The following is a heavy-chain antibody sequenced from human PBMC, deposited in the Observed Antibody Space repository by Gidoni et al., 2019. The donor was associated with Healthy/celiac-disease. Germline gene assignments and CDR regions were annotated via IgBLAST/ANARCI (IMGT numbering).Heavy chain of an antibody. CDR1: GFTFSSYS. J-gene: IGHJ4*02. CDR2: ISSSSSYI. D-gene: IGHD5-18*01. Sequence: EVQLVESGGGLVKPGGSLRLSCAASGFTFSSYSMNWVRQAPGKGLEWGSSISSSSSYIYYADSVKGRLTISRDNAKNSLYLQMNSLRAEDTAVYYCAIQLWGGVDYWGQGTLVTVSS. CDR3: AIQLWGGVDY. V-gene: IGHV3-21*01.